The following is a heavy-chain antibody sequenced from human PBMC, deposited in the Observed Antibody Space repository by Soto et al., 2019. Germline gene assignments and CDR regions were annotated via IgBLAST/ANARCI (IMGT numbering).Heavy chain of an antibody. D-gene: IGHD2-2*02. CDR1: GGSFGNLA. V-gene: IGHV1-69*01. J-gene: IGHJ2*01. CDR3: APDNKVGYNYWFFYL. CDR2: IIPIYRAS. Sequence: QVQLVQSEAEVKKPGSSVKVSCKASGGSFGNLAISWVRQAPGQGLEWVAGIIPIYRASNYAEHFRGRISLTLDQSTAKTYLQLSSLTSEDSAIYYCAPDNKVGYNYWFFYLWGRGTQVTVSS.